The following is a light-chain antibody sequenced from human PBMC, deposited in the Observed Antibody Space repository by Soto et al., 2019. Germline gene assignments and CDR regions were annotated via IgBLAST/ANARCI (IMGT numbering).Light chain of an antibody. CDR1: QSVSSY. V-gene: IGKV3-20*01. J-gene: IGKJ5*01. Sequence: EMVMTQSPATLSLSPGERATLSCRASQSVSSYLAWYQQKPGQAHRLLIYGASSRATGIPDRFSGSGSGTDFTLTISRLEPEDFAVYYCQQYGSSPPITVGQGTRLEI. CDR2: GAS. CDR3: QQYGSSPPIT.